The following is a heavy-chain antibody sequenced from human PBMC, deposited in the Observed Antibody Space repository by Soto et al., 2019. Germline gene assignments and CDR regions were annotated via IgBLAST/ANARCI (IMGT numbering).Heavy chain of an antibody. CDR1: GGSISSSSYY. D-gene: IGHD5-18*01. Sequence: SETLSLTCTVSGGSISSSSYYWGWIRQPPGKGLEWIGSIYYSGSTYYNPSLKSRVTISVDTSKNQFSLKLSSVTAADTAVYYCARGPGGYSYGYSGFDYGMDVWGQGTTVTVSS. J-gene: IGHJ6*02. CDR3: ARGPGGYSYGYSGFDYGMDV. V-gene: IGHV4-39*01. CDR2: IYYSGST.